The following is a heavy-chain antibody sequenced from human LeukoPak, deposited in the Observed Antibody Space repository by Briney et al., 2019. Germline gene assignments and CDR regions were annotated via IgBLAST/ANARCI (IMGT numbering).Heavy chain of an antibody. J-gene: IGHJ4*02. CDR2: ISYDGSNK. CDR1: GFTFSSYA. D-gene: IGHD3-22*01. Sequence: GGSLRLSCAASGFTFSSYAMHWVRQAPGKGLEWVAVISYDGSNKYYADSVKGRFTISRDNYKNTLYLQMNSLRAEDTAVFYCASPGYDSSGYFPIDYWGQGTLVTVSS. V-gene: IGHV3-30-3*01. CDR3: ASPGYDSSGYFPIDY.